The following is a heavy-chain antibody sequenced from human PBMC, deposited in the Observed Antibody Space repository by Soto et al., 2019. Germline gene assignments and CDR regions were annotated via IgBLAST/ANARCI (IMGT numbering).Heavy chain of an antibody. J-gene: IGHJ5*02. D-gene: IGHD4-17*01. CDR2: ISHDGHA. CDR3: ARQVYSDYLGGNWFDP. CDR1: GDSISDTRYY. Sequence: ASETLSLTCSVLGDSISDTRYYWGWIRQSPEKGLEWIGSISHDGHAYYNPSLKSRVTLFADTSRNQFSLKMKSVTVADTALYFCARQVYSDYLGGNWFDPWGQGALVTVSS. V-gene: IGHV4-39*01.